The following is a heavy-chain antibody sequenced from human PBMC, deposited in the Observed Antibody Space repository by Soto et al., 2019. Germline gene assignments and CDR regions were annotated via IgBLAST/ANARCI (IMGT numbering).Heavy chain of an antibody. CDR1: GYSFTSYW. CDR2: IYPGDSDT. J-gene: IGHJ6*02. V-gene: IGHV5-51*01. D-gene: IGHD6-6*01. Sequence: GESLKISCKGSGYSFTSYWIGWVRQMPGKGLEWMGIIYPGDSDTRYSPSFQGQVTISADKSISTAYLQWSSLKASDTAMYYCARQGSSSDLYYYYYYGMDVWGQGTTVTVSS. CDR3: ARQGSSSDLYYYYYYGMDV.